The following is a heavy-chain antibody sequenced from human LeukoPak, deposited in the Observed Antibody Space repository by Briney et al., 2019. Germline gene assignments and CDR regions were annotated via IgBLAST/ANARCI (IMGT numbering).Heavy chain of an antibody. CDR1: GGAISSYY. V-gene: IGHV4-4*07. CDR2: IYTSGST. CDR3: AREKAMDTPYYYYYMDV. D-gene: IGHD3/OR15-3a*01. J-gene: IGHJ6*03. Sequence: PSETLSLTCTVSGGAISSYYWSWIRQPAGKGLEWIGRIYTSGSTNYNPSLKSRVTMSVDTSKNHFSLKLSSVTAADTAVYYCAREKAMDTPYYYYYMDVWGKGTTVTVSS.